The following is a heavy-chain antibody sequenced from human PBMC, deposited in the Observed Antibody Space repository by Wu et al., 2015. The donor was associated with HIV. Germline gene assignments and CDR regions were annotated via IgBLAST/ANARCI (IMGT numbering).Heavy chain of an antibody. D-gene: IGHD2-2*01. Sequence: QALLVQSGAEMKRPGASVRVSCEASGYSFIGLPGFDINWVRQAPGQGPQWMGWINPNSGNSGSAQEFQGRLTMTTIPSRNTAYMELYSLTSEDAGIYFCARSVALWKDHVVPGGLRTSWGQGTTVSVSS. CDR1: GYSFIGLPGFD. CDR3: ARSVALWKDHVVPGGLRTS. CDR2: INPNSGNS. J-gene: IGHJ6*02. V-gene: IGHV1-8*01.